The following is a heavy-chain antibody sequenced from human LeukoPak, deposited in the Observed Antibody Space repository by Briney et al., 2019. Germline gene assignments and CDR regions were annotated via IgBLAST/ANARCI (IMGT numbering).Heavy chain of an antibody. Sequence: PGGSLRLSCAASGFTFSSYSMNWVRQAPGKGLEWVSSISSSSSYIYYADSVKGRFTISRDNAKNSLYLQMNSLRAEDTAVYYCARVSSGWYFAFDIWGQGTMVTVSS. V-gene: IGHV3-21*01. D-gene: IGHD6-19*01. CDR1: GFTFSSYS. CDR2: ISSSSSYI. CDR3: ARVSSGWYFAFDI. J-gene: IGHJ3*02.